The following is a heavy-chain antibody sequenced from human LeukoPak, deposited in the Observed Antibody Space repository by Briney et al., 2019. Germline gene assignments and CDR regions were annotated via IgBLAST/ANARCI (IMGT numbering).Heavy chain of an antibody. J-gene: IGHJ4*02. Sequence: GGSLRLSCAASEFTFSNYAVHWVRQAPGKGLQWVAVISYDGNTIHYADFVKGRFTISRDTSKNTLYLQMNSLRTEDTAVYYCARSGGLQKFDYWGQGTLVTVSS. CDR2: ISYDGNTI. CDR3: ARSGGLQKFDY. CDR1: EFTFSNYA. D-gene: IGHD4-11*01. V-gene: IGHV3-30-3*01.